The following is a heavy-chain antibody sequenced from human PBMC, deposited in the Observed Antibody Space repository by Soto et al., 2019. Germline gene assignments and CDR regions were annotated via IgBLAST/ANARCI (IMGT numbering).Heavy chain of an antibody. Sequence: GGSLRLSCAASGFTFSNAWMSWVRQAPGKGLEWVGRIKSKTDGGTTDYAAPVKGRFTISRDDSKNTLYLQMNSLKTEDTAVYYCTSLLAARHPTRENYYYHMDVWGKGTTVTVSS. CDR2: IKSKTDGGTT. CDR3: TSLLAARHPTRENYYYHMDV. J-gene: IGHJ6*03. V-gene: IGHV3-15*01. D-gene: IGHD6-6*01. CDR1: GFTFSNAW.